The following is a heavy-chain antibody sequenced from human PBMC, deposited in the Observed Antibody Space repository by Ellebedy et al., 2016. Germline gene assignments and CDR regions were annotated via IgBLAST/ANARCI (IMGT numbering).Heavy chain of an antibody. Sequence: GESLKISCAASGFTFSSYSMNWVRQAPGKGLEWVSSISSSSSYIYYADSVKGRFTISRDNAKNSLYLQMNSLRAEDTAVYYCAREIVVVVARPYYYYYMDVWGKGTTVTVSS. J-gene: IGHJ6*03. CDR3: AREIVVVVARPYYYYYMDV. D-gene: IGHD2-15*01. CDR1: GFTFSSYS. CDR2: ISSSSSYI. V-gene: IGHV3-21*01.